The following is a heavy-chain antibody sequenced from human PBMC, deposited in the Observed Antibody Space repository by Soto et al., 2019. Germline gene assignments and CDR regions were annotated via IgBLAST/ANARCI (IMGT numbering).Heavy chain of an antibody. CDR3: ARVLNWNYSN. V-gene: IGHV1-18*01. Sequence: GASVKVSCKASGYIFSSFGIIWVRQAPGQGLEWMGWISAYNGNTNYAQKFQGRVTITRDTSASTAYMELSSLRSEDTAVYYCARVLNWNYSNWGQGTLVTVSS. CDR1: GYIFSSFG. D-gene: IGHD1-7*01. J-gene: IGHJ4*02. CDR2: ISAYNGNT.